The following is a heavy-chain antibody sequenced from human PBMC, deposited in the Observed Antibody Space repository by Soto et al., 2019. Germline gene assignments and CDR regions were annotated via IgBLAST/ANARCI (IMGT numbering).Heavy chain of an antibody. Sequence: EVQLLESGGDLVQPGGSLRLSCAASGFTFTNYLMTWVRQAPGKGLEWVSSIDKSGGDTYYADSVKGRFTISRDNSTNTLYLQMNGLRAEDTAIYYCAKDTYSRSWYFWGQGTLVTVSS. CDR3: AKDTYSRSWYF. CDR1: GFTFTNYL. D-gene: IGHD2-2*01. V-gene: IGHV3-23*05. J-gene: IGHJ4*02. CDR2: IDKSGGDT.